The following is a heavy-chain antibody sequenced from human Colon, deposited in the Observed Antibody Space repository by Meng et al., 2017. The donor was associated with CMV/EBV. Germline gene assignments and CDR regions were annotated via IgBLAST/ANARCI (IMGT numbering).Heavy chain of an antibody. D-gene: IGHD5-24*01. CDR3: AKREASASLDY. Sequence: GGSLKISCVASGFSFDDYAMHWVRQVPGKGLEWVSNVNWGGDKIGYADSVKGRFTISRDNAMSTLYLHMDGLRPDDTAVYYCAKREASASLDYWGQGTLVTVSS. J-gene: IGHJ4*02. V-gene: IGHV3-9*01. CDR2: VNWGGDKI. CDR1: GFSFDDYA.